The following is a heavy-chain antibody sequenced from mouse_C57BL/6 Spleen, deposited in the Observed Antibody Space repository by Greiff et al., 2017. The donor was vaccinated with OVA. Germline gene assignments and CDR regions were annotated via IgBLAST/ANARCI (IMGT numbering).Heavy chain of an antibody. CDR2: ISSGGDYI. V-gene: IGHV5-9-1*02. D-gene: IGHD2-2*01. J-gene: IGHJ3*01. CDR1: GFTFSSYA. CDR3: TREDGYGTTFAY. Sequence: EVNVVESGEGLVKPGGSLKLSCAASGFTFSSYAMSWVRQTPEKRLEWVAYISSGGDYIYYADTVKGRFTISRDNARNTLYLQMSSLKSEDTAMYYCTREDGYGTTFAYWGQGTLVTVSA.